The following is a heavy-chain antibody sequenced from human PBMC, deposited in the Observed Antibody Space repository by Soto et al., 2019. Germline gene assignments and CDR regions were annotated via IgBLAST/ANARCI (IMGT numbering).Heavy chain of an antibody. V-gene: IGHV1-69*06. Sequence: GASVKVSCKASGGTFSSYAISWVLQAPGQGLEWMGGIIPIFGTANYAQKFQGRVTITADKSTSTAYMELSSLRSEDTAVYYCARDNYGSYWFDPWGQGTLVTVSS. CDR2: IIPIFGTA. J-gene: IGHJ5*02. CDR1: GGTFSSYA. CDR3: ARDNYGSYWFDP. D-gene: IGHD4-17*01.